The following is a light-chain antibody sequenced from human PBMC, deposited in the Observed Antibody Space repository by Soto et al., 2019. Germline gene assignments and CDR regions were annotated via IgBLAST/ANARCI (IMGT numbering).Light chain of an antibody. Sequence: DIQMTQSPSTLSASVGDRVTITCRASQSISSWLAWYQQKPGKAPKLLIYKASSLESGVPSRFSGSGSGTEFTLTISSLQPDDFATYYCQHPDTFGPGTKVDIK. CDR1: QSISSW. CDR3: QHPDT. CDR2: KAS. J-gene: IGKJ3*01. V-gene: IGKV1-5*03.